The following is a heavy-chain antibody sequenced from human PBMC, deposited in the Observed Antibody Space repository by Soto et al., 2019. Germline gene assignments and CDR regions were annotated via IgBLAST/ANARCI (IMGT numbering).Heavy chain of an antibody. J-gene: IGHJ4*02. Sequence: EVQLLESGGGLVQPGGSLRLSCAASGFTFSSYAMSWVRQAPGMGLEWVSAISGSGGSTYYADSVKGRFTISRDNSKNTLYLQMNSVRAEYTAVYYCAKDRYCRCGSCYLPFDFWGQGTLVSASS. V-gene: IGHV3-23*01. CDR3: AKDRYCRCGSCYLPFDF. CDR1: GFTFSSYA. CDR2: ISGSGGST. D-gene: IGHD2-15*01.